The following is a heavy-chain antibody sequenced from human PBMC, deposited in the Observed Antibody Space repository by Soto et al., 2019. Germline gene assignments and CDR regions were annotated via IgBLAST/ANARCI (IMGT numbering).Heavy chain of an antibody. D-gene: IGHD1-26*01. CDR1: GYTFTSYG. J-gene: IGHJ6*03. CDR3: ARDLIPVLPHYSYYMDV. Sequence: ASVKVSCKASGYTFTSYGISWVRQAPGQGLEWVGWISAYNGNTNYAQKLQGRVTMTTDTSTSTAYMELRSLRSDDTAVYYCARDLIPVLPHYSYYMDVWGKATTVTVS. CDR2: ISAYNGNT. V-gene: IGHV1-18*01.